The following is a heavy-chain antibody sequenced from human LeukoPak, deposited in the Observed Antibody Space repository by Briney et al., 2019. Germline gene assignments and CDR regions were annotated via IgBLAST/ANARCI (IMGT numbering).Heavy chain of an antibody. Sequence: SETLSLTCTVSGGSISSSSYYWGWIRQPPGKGLEWIGSIYYSGSTYYNPSLKSRVTISVDTSKNQFSLKLSSVTAADTAVYYCARGLRFPDYWGQGTLVTVSS. CDR1: GGSISSSSYY. V-gene: IGHV4-39*07. CDR3: ARGLRFPDY. CDR2: IYYSGST. J-gene: IGHJ4*02. D-gene: IGHD5-12*01.